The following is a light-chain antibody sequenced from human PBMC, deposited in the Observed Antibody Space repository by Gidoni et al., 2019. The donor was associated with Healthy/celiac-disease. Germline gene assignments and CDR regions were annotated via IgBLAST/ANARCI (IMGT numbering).Light chain of an antibody. J-gene: IGKJ1*01. Sequence: DIVMTQSPLSLPVTPGEPASISCRSSQSLLHSNGYNYLDWYLQKPGQSPQLLIYWGSNRASGVPDRFSGSGSGTDFTLKISRVEAEDVGVYYCMQALQTPLTFXQXTKVEIK. CDR1: QSLLHSNGYNY. CDR2: WGS. CDR3: MQALQTPLT. V-gene: IGKV2-28*01.